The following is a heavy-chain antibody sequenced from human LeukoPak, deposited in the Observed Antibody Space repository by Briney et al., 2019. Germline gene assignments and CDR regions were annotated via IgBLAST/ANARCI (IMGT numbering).Heavy chain of an antibody. CDR3: ARGDTPESDY. Sequence: ASVKVSCKASGGTFSSYAISWVRQAPGHGLEWMGGIIPIFGTANYAQKFQGRVTITADESTSTAYMELSSLRSEDTAVYYCARGDTPESDYWGQGTLVTVSS. CDR2: IIPIFGTA. J-gene: IGHJ4*02. V-gene: IGHV1-69*01. D-gene: IGHD2-15*01. CDR1: GGTFSSYA.